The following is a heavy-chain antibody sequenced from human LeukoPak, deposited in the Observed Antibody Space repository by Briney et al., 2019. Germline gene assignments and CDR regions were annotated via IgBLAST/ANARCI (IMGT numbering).Heavy chain of an antibody. D-gene: IGHD3-22*01. CDR3: ARARRYYDSSGYPYY. V-gene: IGHV1-18*01. CDR2: ISAYNGNT. CDR1: GYTFTSYG. J-gene: IGHJ4*02. Sequence: ASVKVSCKASGYTFTSYGISWVRQAPGQGLEWMGWISAYNGNTNYAQKLQGRVTMTTDTSTSTAYMELRSLRSDDTAVYYCARARRYYDSSGYPYYWGQGTLVTVSS.